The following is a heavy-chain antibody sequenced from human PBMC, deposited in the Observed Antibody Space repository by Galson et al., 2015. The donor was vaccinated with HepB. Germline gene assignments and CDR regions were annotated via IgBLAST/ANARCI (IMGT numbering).Heavy chain of an antibody. CDR2: IYNSGST. V-gene: IGHV4-38-2*01. CDR1: GFSIRSGYY. J-gene: IGHJ5*02. D-gene: IGHD2-15*01. Sequence: ETLSLTCAVSGFSIRSGYYWGWIRQPPGKGLEWIGSIYNSGSTYYNPSLKSRVTLSLDTSKNQFSLRLSSVTAADTAVYYCASYCSGGSCYLGYNWFDPWGQGTLVTVSS. CDR3: ASYCSGGSCYLGYNWFDP.